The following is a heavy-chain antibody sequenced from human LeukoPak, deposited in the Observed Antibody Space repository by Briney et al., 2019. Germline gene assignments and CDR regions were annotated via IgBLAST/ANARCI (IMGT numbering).Heavy chain of an antibody. CDR1: GYTFTRYG. Sequence: GASVKVSCKASGYTFTRYGITWVRQAPGQGLEWMGWISTYNGKTNYAQKVQVRVTMTTDTSTSTVYMELRSLRSDDTALYFCARDFSNFSYGTWFDPWGQGTLVTVSS. CDR3: ARDFSNFSYGTWFDP. D-gene: IGHD1-1*01. CDR2: ISTYNGKT. V-gene: IGHV1-18*01. J-gene: IGHJ5*02.